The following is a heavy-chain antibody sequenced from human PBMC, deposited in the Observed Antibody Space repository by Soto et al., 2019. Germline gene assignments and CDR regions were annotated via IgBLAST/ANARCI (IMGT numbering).Heavy chain of an antibody. D-gene: IGHD2-21*01. J-gene: IGHJ3*02. CDR2: IIPMLGIA. CDR3: SIGSWSGEVFDI. CDR1: GGTFSTYS. Sequence: QVQLVQSGAEVKKPGSSVKVSCKDSGGTFSTYSMFWVRQAPGQGLEWMGRIIPMLGIANYAQRFQDRVTINEDKSTATAYMEMSSLRSEDTSLYYCSIGSWSGEVFDIWGQGTMVKVSS. V-gene: IGHV1-69*02.